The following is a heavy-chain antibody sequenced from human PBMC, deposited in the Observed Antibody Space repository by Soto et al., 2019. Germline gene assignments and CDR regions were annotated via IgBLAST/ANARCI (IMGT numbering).Heavy chain of an antibody. CDR3: ARALTYYYDIDY. D-gene: IGHD3-22*01. CDR1: GFTFSNYG. V-gene: IGHV3-30*03. J-gene: IGHJ4*02. CDR2: ISHDGSNG. Sequence: GGSLRLSCAASGFTFSNYGMRWVRQAPGKGLEWVTDISHDGSNGQYSDSVKGRFTISRDNAKNMLHLQMNSLRAEDTAVYYCARALTYYYDIDYWGQGTLVTVSS.